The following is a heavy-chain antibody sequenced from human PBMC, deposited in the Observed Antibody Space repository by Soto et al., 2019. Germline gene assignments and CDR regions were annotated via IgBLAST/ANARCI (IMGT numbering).Heavy chain of an antibody. V-gene: IGHV2-5*02. D-gene: IGHD2-21*01. Sequence: QITLRESGPALVKPTQTLTLTCTLSGFSLSNSGVAVGWIRQPPGKALEWLALIYWDDETRYTPSLRSRLTITKHTYKNRVVLTMPDMDPVDTATYFCAHRRQYSYHKNHQYFDYWGQGTLVTVSS. CDR1: GFSLSNSGVA. J-gene: IGHJ4*02. CDR2: IYWDDET. CDR3: AHRRQYSYHKNHQYFDY.